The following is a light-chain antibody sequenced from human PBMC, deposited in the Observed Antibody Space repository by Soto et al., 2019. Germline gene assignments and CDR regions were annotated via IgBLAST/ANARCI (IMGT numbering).Light chain of an antibody. Sequence: DIQITQSPSAMSASLGDRVTITCRASQGISNSLAWFQQKPGRVPKRLIYGASTLQSWAPSRFSGSASGAAFTLTISSLQPEDFATYYCLQYNSYPFTFGGGTKVDI. J-gene: IGKJ4*01. V-gene: IGKV1-17*03. CDR1: QGISNS. CDR3: LQYNSYPFT. CDR2: GAS.